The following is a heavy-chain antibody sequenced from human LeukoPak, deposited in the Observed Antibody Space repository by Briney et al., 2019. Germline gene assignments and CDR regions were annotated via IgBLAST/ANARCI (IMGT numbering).Heavy chain of an antibody. CDR1: GFNFDGYA. J-gene: IGHJ4*02. D-gene: IGHD2-2*01. Sequence: PGGSLRLSCAASGFNFDGYAMHWVRRAPGKGLEWVAGISWNSAAIGYADSVKGRFAISRDNAKNSLYLQMNSLRTEDMALYYCAKGLAQLLPDYFDYWGRGTLVTVSS. V-gene: IGHV3-9*03. CDR2: ISWNSAAI. CDR3: AKGLAQLLPDYFDY.